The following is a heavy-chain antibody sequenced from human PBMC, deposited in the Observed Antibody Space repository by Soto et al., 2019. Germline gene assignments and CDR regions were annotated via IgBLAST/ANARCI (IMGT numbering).Heavy chain of an antibody. CDR2: IWHDGINK. V-gene: IGHV3-33*01. Sequence: QVQLVESGGGLVQPGRSLRVSCTASGFTVTNYGMHWLRQAPGKGLEWVAVIWHDGINKFYADSVKGRFTISRDKSQNTLDLQMNSLRVEDTAVYYCARDLMGNDHFQSTGYFPDAFGFWGQGTLVSVSS. J-gene: IGHJ3*01. CDR1: GFTVTNYG. CDR3: ARDLMGNDHFQSTGYFPDAFGF. D-gene: IGHD3-9*01.